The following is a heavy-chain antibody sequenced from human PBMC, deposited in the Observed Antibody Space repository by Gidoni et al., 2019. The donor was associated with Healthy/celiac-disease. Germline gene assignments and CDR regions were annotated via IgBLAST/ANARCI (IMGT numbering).Heavy chain of an antibody. CDR1: GYTFTGYY. V-gene: IGHV1-2*04. Sequence: QVQLMQSGAEVKKPGSSVKVSCKASGYTFTGYYMHWVRQAPGQGLEWMGWINPNRGGTNYAQKFQGWVTMTRDTSISTAYMELSRLRSDDTAVYYCARGGGSSSSRNAFDIWGQGTMVTVSS. J-gene: IGHJ3*02. D-gene: IGHD1-26*01. CDR3: ARGGGSSSSRNAFDI. CDR2: INPNRGGT.